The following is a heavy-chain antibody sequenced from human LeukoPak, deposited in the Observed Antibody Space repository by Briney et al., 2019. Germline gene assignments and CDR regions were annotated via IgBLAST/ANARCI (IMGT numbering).Heavy chain of an antibody. Sequence: GGSLRLSCAASGFIFSSYAMHWVRQAPGKGLEYVSGISSDGGSKDYANSVKGRFTISRDNSKNTLYLQMGSLRPEDVAVYHCARDSRPSDFWSGYYTSFDYWGQGILVTVSS. CDR3: ARDSRPSDFWSGYYTSFDY. J-gene: IGHJ4*02. D-gene: IGHD3-3*01. CDR1: GFIFSSYA. CDR2: ISSDGGSK. V-gene: IGHV3-64*01.